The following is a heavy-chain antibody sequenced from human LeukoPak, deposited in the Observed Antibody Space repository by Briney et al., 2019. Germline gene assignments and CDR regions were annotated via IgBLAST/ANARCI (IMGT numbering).Heavy chain of an antibody. CDR1: GFTFSSYW. CDR2: INSDGSST. D-gene: IGHD6-19*01. Sequence: GGSLRLSCAASGFTFSSYWMHWVRQAPGKGLGWVSRINSDGSSTSYADSVKGRFTISRDNAKNTLYLQLNSLRAADTAVYYCARGEGGWLKGYYYYYYMDVWGKGTTVTVSS. J-gene: IGHJ6*03. V-gene: IGHV3-74*01. CDR3: ARGEGGWLKGYYYYYYMDV.